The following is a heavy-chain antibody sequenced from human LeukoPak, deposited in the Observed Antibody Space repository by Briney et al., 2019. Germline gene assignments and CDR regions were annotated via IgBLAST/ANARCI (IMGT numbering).Heavy chain of an antibody. V-gene: IGHV3-21*01. CDR3: ARDRDSSGYYYYYMDV. D-gene: IGHD3-22*01. CDR1: GFTFSSYS. Sequence: GGSLRLSCAASGFTFSSYSMNWVRQAPGKGLEWVSSISSSSSYIYYAGSVKGRFTISRDNAKNSLYLQMNSLRAEDTAVYYCARDRDSSGYYYYYMDVWGKGTTVTVSS. CDR2: ISSSSSYI. J-gene: IGHJ6*03.